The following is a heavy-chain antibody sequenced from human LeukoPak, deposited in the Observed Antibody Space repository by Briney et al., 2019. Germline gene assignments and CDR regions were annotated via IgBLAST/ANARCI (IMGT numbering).Heavy chain of an antibody. CDR3: AKTNGYYDY. V-gene: IGHV3-23*01. Sequence: GGSLKLSCAASGFTFSNNGMSWVRQSPGRGLEWVSGISGGGDTTYYAESVKGRFTISRDNSKNTLFLQMNSLTAEDTAVYYCAKTNGYYDYWGQGTLVAVSS. J-gene: IGHJ4*02. CDR2: ISGGGDTT. CDR1: GFTFSNNG. D-gene: IGHD3-22*01.